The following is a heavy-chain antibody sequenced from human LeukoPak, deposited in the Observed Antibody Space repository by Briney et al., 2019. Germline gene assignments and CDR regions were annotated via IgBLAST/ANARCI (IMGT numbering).Heavy chain of an antibody. J-gene: IGHJ3*02. Sequence: SETLSLTCAVSGGSISSSNWWSWVRQHSGKGLEYLGYIYYTGGPHHNPSLKSRVTISVDTSKNQFSLKLNSVSAADTAVYYCARSGYCSGGSCYSNNAFDIWGQGTVVTVSS. CDR2: IYYTGGP. CDR1: GGSISSSNW. D-gene: IGHD2-15*01. V-gene: IGHV4-4*02. CDR3: ARSGYCSGGSCYSNNAFDI.